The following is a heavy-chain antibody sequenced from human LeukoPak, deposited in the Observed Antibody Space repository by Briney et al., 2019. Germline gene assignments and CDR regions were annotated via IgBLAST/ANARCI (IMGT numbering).Heavy chain of an antibody. CDR1: GYTFTYHY. CDR3: ARGGTTTVYFDY. D-gene: IGHD1-1*01. Sequence: ASVKVSFKASGYTFTYHYIHWVRQAPGQGLEWMGWINPNSGGTNYAQKFQGRVTMTRDTSISSAYMELSRLRSDDTAVYYCARGGTTTVYFDYWGQGTLVTVSS. V-gene: IGHV1-2*02. J-gene: IGHJ4*02. CDR2: INPNSGGT.